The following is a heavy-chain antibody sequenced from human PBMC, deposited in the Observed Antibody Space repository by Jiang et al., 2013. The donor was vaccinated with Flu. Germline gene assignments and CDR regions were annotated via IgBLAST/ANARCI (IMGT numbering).Heavy chain of an antibody. D-gene: IGHD6-13*01. CDR3: AREAPYSSSWYIDY. V-gene: IGHV6-1*01. Sequence: QTLSLTCAISGDSVSSNTTAWHWIRQSPSRGLEWLGRTYYRSKWYNDYAVSVKSRITINPDTSKNQFSLQLNSVTPEDTAVYYCAREAPYSSSWYIDYWGQGTLVTVSS. CDR1: GDSVSSNTTA. CDR2: TYYRSKWYN. J-gene: IGHJ4*02.